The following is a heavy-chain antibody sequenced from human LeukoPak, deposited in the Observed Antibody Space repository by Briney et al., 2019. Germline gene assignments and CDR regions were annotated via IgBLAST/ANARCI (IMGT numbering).Heavy chain of an antibody. CDR2: INHSGST. CDR1: GGSFSGYY. Sequence: SETLSLTCAVYGGSFSGYYWSWIRQPPGKGLEWIGEINHSGSTNYNPSLKSRVTISVDTSKNQFSLKLSSVTAADTAVYYCARDLGDYWSGFRSYFFDYRGQGTLVTVSS. D-gene: IGHD3-3*01. CDR3: ARDLGDYWSGFRSYFFDY. J-gene: IGHJ4*02. V-gene: IGHV4-34*01.